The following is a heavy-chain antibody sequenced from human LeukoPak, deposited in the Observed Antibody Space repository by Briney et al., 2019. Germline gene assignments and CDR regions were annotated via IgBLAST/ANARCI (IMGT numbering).Heavy chain of an antibody. Sequence: ASVKVSCKASVYTFTSYDINWVRQATGQGLEWMGWMNPNSGNTGYAQKFQGRVSITRNTSISTAYMEQSSLRSEDTAAYYCARVRVKRVRGARYNWFDPWGQGTLVTVSS. CDR3: ARVRVKRVRGARYNWFDP. CDR2: MNPNSGNT. J-gene: IGHJ5*02. D-gene: IGHD3-10*01. V-gene: IGHV1-8*03. CDR1: VYTFTSYD.